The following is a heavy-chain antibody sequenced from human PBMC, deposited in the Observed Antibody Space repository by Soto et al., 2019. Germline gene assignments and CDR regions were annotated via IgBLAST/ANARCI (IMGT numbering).Heavy chain of an antibody. J-gene: IGHJ4*02. Sequence: QVQLVESGGGVVQPGRSLRLSCEASGFIFSNYAMHWVRQAPGQGLEWVALIWFDGSYENYEEYVKGRFTISRDNSKNTLYFQMNSLRVEDTAVYFCARGTGSGSFLIDYWGQGTLVTVSS. CDR1: GFIFSNYA. D-gene: IGHD3-10*01. CDR2: IWFDGSYE. V-gene: IGHV3-33*01. CDR3: ARGTGSGSFLIDY.